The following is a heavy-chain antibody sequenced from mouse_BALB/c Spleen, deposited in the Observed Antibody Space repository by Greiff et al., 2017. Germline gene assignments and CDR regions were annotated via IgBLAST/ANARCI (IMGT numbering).Heavy chain of an antibody. CDR1: GYSFTSYW. D-gene: IGHD2-12*01. CDR2: IDPSDSET. J-gene: IGHJ3*01. Sequence: QVQLQQSGPQLVRPGASVKISCKASGYSFTSYWMHWVKQRPGQGLEWIGMIDPSDSETRLNQKFKDKATLTVDKSSSTAYMQLSSPTSEDSAVYYCARVYHSHVGFAYWGQGTLVTVSA. V-gene: IGHV1S127*01. CDR3: ARVYHSHVGFAY.